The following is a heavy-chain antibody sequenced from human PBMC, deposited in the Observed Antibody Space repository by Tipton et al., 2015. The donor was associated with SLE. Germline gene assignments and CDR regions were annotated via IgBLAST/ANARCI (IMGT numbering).Heavy chain of an antibody. CDR1: GDSITTYY. J-gene: IGHJ4*02. Sequence: TLSLTCTVSGDSITTYYWSWIRQSAGKGLEWLGRIYTSGSTNLNPPLKGRLTMSVDTSKNQFSLTLNSVTAADTAVYYCAGGWTRQLIFDYWGQGNLVTVSS. V-gene: IGHV4-4*07. CDR3: AGGWTRQLIFDY. CDR2: IYTSGST. D-gene: IGHD2-2*01.